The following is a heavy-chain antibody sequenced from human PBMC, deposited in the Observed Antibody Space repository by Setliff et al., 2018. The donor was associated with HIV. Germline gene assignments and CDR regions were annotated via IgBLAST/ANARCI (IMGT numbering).Heavy chain of an antibody. CDR2: ISAYNGNT. J-gene: IGHJ5*02. D-gene: IGHD6-13*01. V-gene: IGHV1-18*01. Sequence: ASVKVSCKASGYAFTSYGISWVRQAPGQGLEWMGWISAYNGNTYYAQKLQGRVTMTTDTSTSTAYMELRSLRSDDTAVYYCARLVAAAGKTGWFDPWGQGTLVTVSS. CDR1: GYAFTSYG. CDR3: ARLVAAAGKTGWFDP.